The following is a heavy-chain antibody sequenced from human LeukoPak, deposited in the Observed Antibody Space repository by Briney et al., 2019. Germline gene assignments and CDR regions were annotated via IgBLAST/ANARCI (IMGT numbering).Heavy chain of an antibody. Sequence: GGSLRLSCAASGFTVSSNYMSWVRQAPGKGLEWVSVIYSGGSTYYADSVKGRFTISRDNSKNTLYLQMNSLRAEDTAVYYCARDRYPANCSGGSCYYYYMDVWGKGTTVTISS. CDR3: ARDRYPANCSGGSCYYYYMDV. V-gene: IGHV3-66*01. CDR1: GFTVSSNY. D-gene: IGHD2-15*01. CDR2: IYSGGST. J-gene: IGHJ6*03.